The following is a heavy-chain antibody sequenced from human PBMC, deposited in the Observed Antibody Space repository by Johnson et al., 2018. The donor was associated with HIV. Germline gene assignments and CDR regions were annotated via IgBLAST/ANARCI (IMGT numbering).Heavy chain of an antibody. CDR1: GFTVSSNY. D-gene: IGHD6-13*01. CDR2: IYSGGST. Sequence: VQLVESGGGVVRPGRSLRLSCAASGFTVSSNYMNWVRQAPGKGLEWVSVIYSGGSTYQADSVKGRFTISRDNSKNTLYLQRNSLRAEDTAVYYCAKDNLPGIAAAGLGNAFDIWGQGTMVTVSS. V-gene: IGHV3-66*01. J-gene: IGHJ3*02. CDR3: AKDNLPGIAAAGLGNAFDI.